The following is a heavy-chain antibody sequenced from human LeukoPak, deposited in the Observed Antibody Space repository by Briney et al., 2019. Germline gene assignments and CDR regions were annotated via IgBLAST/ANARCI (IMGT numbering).Heavy chain of an antibody. V-gene: IGHV1-24*01. CDR2: SDPEDGAT. CDR3: VTDRARLFWYFDL. Sequence: ASVKVSCKVSGSTLSDFSIHWVRQAPGKGLEYMGGSDPEDGATFHAQNFQGRVTMTEDTSTDTAYMELSSLRSADTAVYYCVTDRARLFWYFDLWGRGTLVLVSS. D-gene: IGHD3-10*01. J-gene: IGHJ2*01. CDR1: GSTLSDFS.